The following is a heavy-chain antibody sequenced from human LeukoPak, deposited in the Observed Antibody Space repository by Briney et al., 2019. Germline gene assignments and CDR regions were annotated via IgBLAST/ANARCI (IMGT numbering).Heavy chain of an antibody. CDR2: IYHSGST. J-gene: IGHJ3*02. D-gene: IGHD3-10*01. CDR1: GGSINSGDYY. Sequence: SETLSLTCTVSGGSINSGDYYWSWIRQPPGKGLEWIGSIYHSGSTYYNPSLKSRVTISVDTSKNQFSLKLSSVTAADTAVYYCARGSPGDIWGQGTMVTVSS. CDR3: ARGSPGDI. V-gene: IGHV4-39*07.